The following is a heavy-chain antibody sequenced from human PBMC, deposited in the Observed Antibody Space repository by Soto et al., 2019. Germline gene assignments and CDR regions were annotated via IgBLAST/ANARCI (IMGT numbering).Heavy chain of an antibody. D-gene: IGHD6-13*01. J-gene: IGHJ4*02. CDR2: ISGSGGAT. V-gene: IGHV3-23*01. Sequence: TGGSLRLSCVVSGFIPSSYAMHWVRQAPGKGLEWVSGISGSGGATSYADSVKGRFAVSRDNSKNTLYLQMNSLRAEDTAVYYCAKDAIMVSSSFNYFDFWGQGTPVTVSS. CDR3: AKDAIMVSSSFNYFDF. CDR1: GFIPSSYA.